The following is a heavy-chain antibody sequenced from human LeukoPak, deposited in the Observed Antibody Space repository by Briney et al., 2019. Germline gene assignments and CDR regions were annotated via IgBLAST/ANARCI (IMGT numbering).Heavy chain of an antibody. CDR3: ARDRGYCSGGSCYGHDAFDI. CDR1: GYTFTSYG. CDR2: ISAYNGNT. J-gene: IGHJ3*02. Sequence: ASVKVSCKASGYTFTSYGVSWVRQAPGQGLEWMGWISAYNGNTNYAQKLQGRVTMTTDTSTSTAYMELRSLRSDDTAVYYCARDRGYCSGGSCYGHDAFDIWGQGTMVTVSS. D-gene: IGHD2-15*01. V-gene: IGHV1-18*01.